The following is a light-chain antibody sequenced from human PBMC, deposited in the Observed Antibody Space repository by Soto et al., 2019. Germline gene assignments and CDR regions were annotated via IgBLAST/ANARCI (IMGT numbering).Light chain of an antibody. CDR1: QSISRY. Sequence: IVLTQSPGTLSLSPGEKTTLSCRASQSISRYLAWYQQKPGQGPRLLIYGASFRATGIPHRFSGSGAGTDFTLTISSLESEDAAVYYCQQYSSSPLTFGGGTKVDIK. CDR2: GAS. J-gene: IGKJ4*01. V-gene: IGKV3-20*01. CDR3: QQYSSSPLT.